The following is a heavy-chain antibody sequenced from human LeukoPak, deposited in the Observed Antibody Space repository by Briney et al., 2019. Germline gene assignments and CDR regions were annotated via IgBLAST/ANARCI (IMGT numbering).Heavy chain of an antibody. J-gene: IGHJ5*02. CDR2: IYYSGST. CDR3: ARLEGRMDYDILTGYENYNWFDP. D-gene: IGHD3-9*01. Sequence: PSETLSLTCTVSGGSISSYYWSWIRQPPGKGLERIGYIYYSGSTNYNPSLKSRVTISVDTSKNQFSLKLSSVTAADTAVYYCARLEGRMDYDILTGYENYNWFDPWGQGTLVTVSS. V-gene: IGHV4-59*08. CDR1: GGSISSYY.